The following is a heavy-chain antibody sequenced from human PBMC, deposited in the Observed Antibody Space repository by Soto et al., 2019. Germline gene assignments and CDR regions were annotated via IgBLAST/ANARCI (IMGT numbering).Heavy chain of an antibody. CDR1: GGTFSSYT. CDR2: IIPILGIA. J-gene: IGHJ5*02. Sequence: QVQLVQSGAEVKKPGSSVKVSCKASGGTFSSYTISWVRQAPGQGLEWMGRIIPILGIANYAQKFQGRVTITADKSTSTAYMEPSSLISEDTAVYYCAREWYDIFTGYPNWFDPWGQGTLVTVSS. V-gene: IGHV1-69*08. D-gene: IGHD3-9*01. CDR3: AREWYDIFTGYPNWFDP.